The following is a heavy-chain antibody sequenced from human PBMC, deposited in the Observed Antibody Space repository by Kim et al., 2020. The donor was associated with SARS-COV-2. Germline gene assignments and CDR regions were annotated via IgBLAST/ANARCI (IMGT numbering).Heavy chain of an antibody. V-gene: IGHV3-21*06. D-gene: IGHD3-3*01. CDR2: ISSSGRNI. CDR1: GFTFSDYT. J-gene: IGHJ5*02. Sequence: GGSLRLSCAASGFTFSDYTMNWVRQAPGKGLEWVSSISSSGRNIYYADSVKGRFNISRDNGNNYLYLHLSSLRAEDTAVYYCARDRARGRIMVFGVSSFDPWGQGTLLTVST. CDR3: ARDRARGRIMVFGVSSFDP.